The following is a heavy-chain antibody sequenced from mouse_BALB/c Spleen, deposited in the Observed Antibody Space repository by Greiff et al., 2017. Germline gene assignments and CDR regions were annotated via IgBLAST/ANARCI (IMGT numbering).Heavy chain of an antibody. CDR1: GYAFSSSW. J-gene: IGHJ1*01. V-gene: IGHV1-82*01. Sequence: VQLQQSGPELVKPGASVKISCKASGYAFSSSWMNWVKQRPGQGLEWIGRIYPGDGDTNYNGKFKGKATLTADKSSSTAYMQLSSLTSVDSAVYFCARGDWYFDVWGAGTTVTVSS. CDR2: IYPGDGDT. CDR3: ARGDWYFDV.